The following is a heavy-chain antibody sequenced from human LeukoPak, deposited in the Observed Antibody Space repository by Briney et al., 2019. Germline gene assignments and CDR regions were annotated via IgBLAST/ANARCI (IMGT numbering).Heavy chain of an antibody. CDR1: GFTFSSYS. CDR3: AREGGGSGLWYYDL. D-gene: IGHD1-26*01. J-gene: IGHJ2*01. CDR2: IGGGGVTT. Sequence: GGSLRLSCAASGFTFSSYSMHWVRQAPGKGPEFVSVIGGGGVTTFYADSVKDRFTISRDNSKNTLYLEMGSLRAEDMAVYYCAREGGGSGLWYYDLWGRGALVTVSS. V-gene: IGHV3-64*02.